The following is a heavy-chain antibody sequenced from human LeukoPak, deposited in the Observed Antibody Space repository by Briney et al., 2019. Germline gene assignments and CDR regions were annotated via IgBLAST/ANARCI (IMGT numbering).Heavy chain of an antibody. J-gene: IGHJ6*03. V-gene: IGHV3-48*03. D-gene: IGHD3-22*01. CDR3: ARDVSSGYRFYYYYYMDV. CDR1: GFTFSSYE. CDR2: ISTSGSSV. Sequence: GGSLRLSCAASGFTFSSYEMNWVRQAPGEGLEWISYISTSGSSVKYADSVKGRFTISRDNAKNSLYLQMNSLRAEDTAVYYCARDVSSGYRFYYYYYMDVWGKGTTVTISS.